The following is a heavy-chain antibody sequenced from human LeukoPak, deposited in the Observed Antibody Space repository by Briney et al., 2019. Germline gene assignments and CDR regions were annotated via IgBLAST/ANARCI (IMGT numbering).Heavy chain of an antibody. CDR3: ARDGEYCSGGSCYDYYYYGMDV. J-gene: IGHJ6*04. D-gene: IGHD2-15*01. V-gene: IGHV1-18*04. Sequence: ASVKVSCKASGYTFTSYGISWVRQAPGQGLEWMGWISAYNGNTNYAQKLQGRVTMTTDTSTSTAYMELRSLRSDDTAVYYCARDGEYCSGGSCYDYYYYGMDVWGKGTTVTVSS. CDR1: GYTFTSYG. CDR2: ISAYNGNT.